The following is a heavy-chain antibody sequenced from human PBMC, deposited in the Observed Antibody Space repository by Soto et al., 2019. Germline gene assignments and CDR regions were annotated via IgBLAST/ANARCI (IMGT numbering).Heavy chain of an antibody. CDR3: ARYYDFWSGYSNSNWFDP. J-gene: IGHJ5*02. D-gene: IGHD3-3*01. V-gene: IGHV1-3*01. CDR2: INAGNGNT. CDR1: GYTFTSYA. Sequence: ASVKVSCKASGYTFTSYAMHWVRQAPGQRLEWMGWINAGNGNTKYSQKFQGRVTITRDTSASTAYMELSSLRSEDTAVYYCARYYDFWSGYSNSNWFDPWGQGTLVTVSS.